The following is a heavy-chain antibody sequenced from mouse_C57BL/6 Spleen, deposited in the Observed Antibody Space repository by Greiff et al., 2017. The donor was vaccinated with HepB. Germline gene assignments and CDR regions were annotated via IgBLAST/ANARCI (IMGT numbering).Heavy chain of an antibody. CDR2: ISDGGSYT. CDR1: GFTFSSYA. CDR3: ARDLGDYDWFAY. J-gene: IGHJ3*01. V-gene: IGHV5-4*01. D-gene: IGHD2-4*01. Sequence: EVKLVESGGGLVKPGGSLKLSCAASGFTFSSYAMSWVRQTPEKRLEWVATISDGGSYTYYPDNVKGRFTISRDNAKNNLYLQMSHLKSEDTAMYYCARDLGDYDWFAYWGQGTLVTVSA.